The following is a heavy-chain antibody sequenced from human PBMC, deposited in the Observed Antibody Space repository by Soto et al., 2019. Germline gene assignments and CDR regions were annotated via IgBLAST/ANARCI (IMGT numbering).Heavy chain of an antibody. D-gene: IGHD3-3*01. CDR2: IKSKTDGGTT. V-gene: IGHV3-15*07. CDR3: TTANPLRFLEWLPKANYYYYYGMDV. J-gene: IGHJ6*02. CDR1: GFTFSNAW. Sequence: PGGSLRLSCAASGFTFSNAWMNWVRQAPGKGLEWVGRIKSKTDGGTTDYAAPVKGRFTISRDDSKNTLYLQMNSLKTEDTAVYYCTTANPLRFLEWLPKANYYYYYGMDVWGQGTTVTVSS.